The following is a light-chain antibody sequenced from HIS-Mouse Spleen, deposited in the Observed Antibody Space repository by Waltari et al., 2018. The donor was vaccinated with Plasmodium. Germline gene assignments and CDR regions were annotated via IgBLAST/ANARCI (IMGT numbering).Light chain of an antibody. CDR3: QQSYSTWT. CDR2: AAS. CDR1: QSISNY. V-gene: IGKV1-39*01. Sequence: IQMTQSPSSLSASVGDRVTITCRASQSISNYLNWYQQKPGKAPKFLIYAASTLQSGIPSRFSGSGSGTDFTLTISSLQPEDFATYYCQQSYSTWTFGQGTKVEIK. J-gene: IGKJ1*01.